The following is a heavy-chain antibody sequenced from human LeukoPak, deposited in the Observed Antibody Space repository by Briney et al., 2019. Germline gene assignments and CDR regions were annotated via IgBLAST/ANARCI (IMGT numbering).Heavy chain of an antibody. CDR1: GGSISSSSDY. D-gene: IGHD1-26*01. V-gene: IGHV4-39*01. CDR2: IYYSGVT. CDR3: ARDHQWELLRSRYFFDY. J-gene: IGHJ4*02. Sequence: PSETLSLTCAVSGGSISSSSDYWGWIRQPPGKGLEWIGSIYYSGVTYYNPSLKSRVSISVDTSKSQFSLKLSFVTAADTAVYYCARDHQWELLRSRYFFDYWGQGTLVTVSS.